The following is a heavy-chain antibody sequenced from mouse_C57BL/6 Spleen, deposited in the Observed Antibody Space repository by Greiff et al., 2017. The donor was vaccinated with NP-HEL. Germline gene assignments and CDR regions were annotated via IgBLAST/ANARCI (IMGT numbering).Heavy chain of an antibody. CDR1: GYAFSSSW. D-gene: IGHD2-5*01. J-gene: IGHJ2*01. CDR2: IYPGDGDT. V-gene: IGHV1-82*01. Sequence: QVQLQQSGPELVKPGASVKISCKASGYAFSSSWMNWVKQRPGKGLEWIGRIYPGDGDTNYNGKFKGKATLTADKSSSTAYMQLSSLTSEDSAVYFCARGGYSNYAPFDYWGQGTTLTVSS. CDR3: ARGGYSNYAPFDY.